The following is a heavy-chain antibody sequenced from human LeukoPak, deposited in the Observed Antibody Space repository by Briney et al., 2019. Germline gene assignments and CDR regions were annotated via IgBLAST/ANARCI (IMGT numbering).Heavy chain of an antibody. CDR2: ISGDGGST. Sequence: GGSLRLSCAASGFTFDDYAMHWVRQAPGKGLEGVSLISGDGGSTYYADSVKGRFTISRDNSKNSLYLQMNSLRTEDTALYYCAKDINVWPMARGVIPILRNYYYYGMDVWGQGTTVTVSS. CDR1: GFTFDDYA. D-gene: IGHD3-10*01. CDR3: AKDINVWPMARGVIPILRNYYYYGMDV. V-gene: IGHV3-43*02. J-gene: IGHJ6*02.